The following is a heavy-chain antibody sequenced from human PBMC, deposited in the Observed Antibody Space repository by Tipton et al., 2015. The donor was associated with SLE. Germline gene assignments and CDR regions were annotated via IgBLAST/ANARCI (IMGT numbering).Heavy chain of an antibody. CDR2: IYTSGST. V-gene: IGHV4-4*08. D-gene: IGHD2-15*01. J-gene: IGHJ4*02. CDR1: NDSISNYY. Sequence: TLSLTCTVSNDSISNYYWNWIRQPPGKGLEWIGYIYTSGSTNYNPSLKSRVTIFVDTSRNQVSLNLSSVTAADTAMYYCARGSVVADDYRGQGTLVTVSS. CDR3: ARGSVVADDY.